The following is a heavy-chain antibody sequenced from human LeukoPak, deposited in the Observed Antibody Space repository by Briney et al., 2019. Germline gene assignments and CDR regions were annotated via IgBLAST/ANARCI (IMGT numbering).Heavy chain of an antibody. J-gene: IGHJ6*03. CDR2: IRGRSDTT. CDR3: AKVAVAGTLSYYYYYMDV. V-gene: IGHV3-48*01. Sequence: PGGSLRLSCAASGFTFTMFSMNWLRQAPGKGLEWIAFIRGRSDTTYYADSVQGRFTISRDNSKNTLYLQMNSLRAEDTAVYYCAKVAVAGTLSYYYYYMDVWGKGTTVTVSS. D-gene: IGHD6-19*01. CDR1: GFTFTMFS.